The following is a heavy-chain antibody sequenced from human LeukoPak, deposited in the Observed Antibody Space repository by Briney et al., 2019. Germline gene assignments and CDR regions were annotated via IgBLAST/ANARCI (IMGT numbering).Heavy chain of an antibody. Sequence: ASVKVSCKTSGYTFTSHAINWVRQAPGQGLEWMGWINTNTGSPTYAQGFTGRFVFSLDTSVSTTYLQISSLQAEDTAVYYCARAPRTDWYFDLWGRGTLVTVSS. D-gene: IGHD1-14*01. CDR2: INTNTGSP. J-gene: IGHJ2*01. CDR1: GYTFTSHA. V-gene: IGHV7-4-1*02. CDR3: ARAPRTDWYFDL.